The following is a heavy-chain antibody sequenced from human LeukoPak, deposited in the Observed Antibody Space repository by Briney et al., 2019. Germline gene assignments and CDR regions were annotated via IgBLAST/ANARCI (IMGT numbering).Heavy chain of an antibody. J-gene: IGHJ4*02. CDR2: VIPMFDTS. V-gene: IGHV1-69*05. D-gene: IGHD3-9*01. Sequence: SVKVSCKASGYTFTSYAFIWVRQAAGQGLEWMGRVIPMFDTSNYAHKFQGRVTITTDESTSTAYMELSSLRSEDTAVYYCARGRYDIVTGYYTGFDYWGQGTLVTVSS. CDR3: ARGRYDIVTGYYTGFDY. CDR1: GYTFTSYA.